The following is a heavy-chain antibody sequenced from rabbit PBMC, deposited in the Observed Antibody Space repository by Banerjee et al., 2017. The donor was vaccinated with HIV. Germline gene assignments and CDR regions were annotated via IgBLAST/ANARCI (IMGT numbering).Heavy chain of an antibody. CDR3: ASYYSDGYAGDAYATGGYYFNL. Sequence: QQQLEESGGGLVKPGGTLTLTCKASGFDFSSYYYMCWVRQAPGKGLEWIGIIYGGSGSTDYASWVNGRFTISSDNAQNTVDLQMNSLTAADTATYFCASYYSDGYAGDAYATGGYYFNLWGQGTLVTVS. V-gene: IGHV1S43*01. CDR2: IYGGSGST. CDR1: GFDFSSYYY. J-gene: IGHJ4*01. D-gene: IGHD6-1*01.